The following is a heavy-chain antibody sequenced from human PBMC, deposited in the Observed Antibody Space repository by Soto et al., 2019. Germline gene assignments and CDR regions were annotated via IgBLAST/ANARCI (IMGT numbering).Heavy chain of an antibody. CDR3: VVAAQPYYFDY. V-gene: IGHV1-18*01. CDR2: ISAYNGNT. D-gene: IGHD2-15*01. CDR1: GGTFSSYT. Sequence: GASVKVSCKASGGTFSSYTISWVRQAPGQGLEWMGWISAYNGNTNYAQKLQGRVTMTTDTSTSTAYMELRSLRSDDTAVYYCVVAAQPYYFDYWGQGTLVTVS. J-gene: IGHJ4*02.